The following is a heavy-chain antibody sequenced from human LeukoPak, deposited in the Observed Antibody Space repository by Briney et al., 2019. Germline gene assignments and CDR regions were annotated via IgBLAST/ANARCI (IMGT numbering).Heavy chain of an antibody. Sequence: GGSLRLSCAACGFTFSDYWMSWVRQAPGKGLEWVANINQEGSEKYYEDSVKGRFTISRDNAKNSLYLQMNSPRVEDTAVYYCARDRVWTVLYWGQGTLVTVSS. J-gene: IGHJ4*02. D-gene: IGHD6-13*01. CDR3: ARDRVWTVLY. CDR1: GFTFSDYW. V-gene: IGHV3-7*01. CDR2: INQEGSEK.